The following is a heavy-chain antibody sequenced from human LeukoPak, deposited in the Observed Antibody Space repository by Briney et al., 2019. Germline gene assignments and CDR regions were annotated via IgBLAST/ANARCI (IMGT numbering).Heavy chain of an antibody. CDR3: AKVRLGYYYYYMDV. Sequence: GGSLRLSCAASGFTFSSYAMSWVRQAPGKGLEWVSAISGSGGSTYYADSVKGRFTISRDNSKNTLYLQMNSLRAEDTAVYYCAKVRLGYYYYYMDVWGKGTTVTISS. CDR1: GFTFSSYA. CDR2: ISGSGGST. V-gene: IGHV3-23*01. D-gene: IGHD6-19*01. J-gene: IGHJ6*03.